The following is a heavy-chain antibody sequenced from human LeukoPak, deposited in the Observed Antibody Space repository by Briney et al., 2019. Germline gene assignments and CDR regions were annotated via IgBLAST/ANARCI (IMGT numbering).Heavy chain of an antibody. D-gene: IGHD3-22*01. CDR3: ARGAYYYED. J-gene: IGHJ4*02. CDR1: GFTFSAFG. V-gene: IGHV3-23*01. Sequence: GGSLRLSCAASGFTFSAFGMNWVRQAPGKGLEWVSTITNSGGSTYYVDSVKGRFTISRDNAKNSLYLQMNSLRAEDTAVYYCARGAYYYEDWGQGTLVTVSS. CDR2: ITNSGGST.